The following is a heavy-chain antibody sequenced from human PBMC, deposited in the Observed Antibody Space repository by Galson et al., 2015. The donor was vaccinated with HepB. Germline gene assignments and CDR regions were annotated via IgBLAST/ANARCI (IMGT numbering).Heavy chain of an antibody. D-gene: IGHD6-19*01. CDR1: GGSISSGSYY. J-gene: IGHJ2*01. CDR2: IYTSGST. CDR3: ARGRRIAVAGPSPHWYFDL. V-gene: IGHV4-61*02. Sequence: TLSLTCTVSGGSISSGSYYWSWIRQPAGKGLEWIGRIYTSGSTNYNPSLKSRVTMSVDTSKNQFSLKLSSVTAADTAVYYCARGRRIAVAGPSPHWYFDLWGRGTMVTVSS.